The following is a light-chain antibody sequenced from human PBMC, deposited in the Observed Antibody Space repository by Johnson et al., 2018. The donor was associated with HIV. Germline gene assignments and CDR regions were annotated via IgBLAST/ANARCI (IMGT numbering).Light chain of an antibody. CDR3: ATWDTSLSTGGV. J-gene: IGLJ1*01. CDR1: SSNIGNNY. Sequence: QSVLTQPPSVSVAPGQKVTISCSGSSSNIGNNYVSWYQQLPGTAPKLLIYENNKRPSGIPDRFSGSKSGTSATLGITGLQTGDEADYYCATWDTSLSTGGVFGTGTKVTVL. CDR2: ENN. V-gene: IGLV1-51*02.